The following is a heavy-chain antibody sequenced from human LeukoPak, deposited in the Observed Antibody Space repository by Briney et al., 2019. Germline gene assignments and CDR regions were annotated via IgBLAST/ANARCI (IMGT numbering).Heavy chain of an antibody. CDR1: GDSISSGSYY. D-gene: IGHD3-22*01. CDR3: ARDYYDSSGYYSLVDY. CDR2: IYTSGST. J-gene: IGHJ4*02. V-gene: IGHV4-61*02. Sequence: SQTLSLTCTVSGDSISSGSYYWSWIRQPAGKGLEWIGRIYTSGSTNYNPSLKSRVTISVDTSKNQFSLKLSSVTAADTAVYYCARDYYDSSGYYSLVDYWGQGTLVTVSS.